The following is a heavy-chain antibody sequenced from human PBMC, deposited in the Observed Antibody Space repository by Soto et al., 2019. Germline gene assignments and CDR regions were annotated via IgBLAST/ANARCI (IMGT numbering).Heavy chain of an antibody. J-gene: IGHJ6*02. CDR3: ARLLGYSSSWSHDYYYGMDV. CDR2: IYYSGST. CDR1: GGSISSSSYY. D-gene: IGHD6-13*01. Sequence: PSETLSLTCTVSGGSISSSSYYWGWIRQPPGKGLEWIGSIYYSGSTYYNPSLKSRVTISVDTSKNQFSLKLSSVTAADTAVYYCARLLGYSSSWSHDYYYGMDVWGQGTTVTVS. V-gene: IGHV4-39*01.